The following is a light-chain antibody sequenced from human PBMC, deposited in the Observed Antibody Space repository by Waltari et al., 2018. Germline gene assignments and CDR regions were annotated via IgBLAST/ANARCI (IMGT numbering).Light chain of an antibody. V-gene: IGLV1-47*01. Sequence: QSVLTQPPSASGTPGQRVTISCSGSSSNIGSDYVYWYQQFPGTAPKLLIYRNRHRPSGVPDRFSCSKFGTSASLAISGLRSEDEADYYCGTWDDSLGAWVFGGGTRVTVL. CDR1: SSNIGSDY. J-gene: IGLJ3*02. CDR2: RNR. CDR3: GTWDDSLGAWV.